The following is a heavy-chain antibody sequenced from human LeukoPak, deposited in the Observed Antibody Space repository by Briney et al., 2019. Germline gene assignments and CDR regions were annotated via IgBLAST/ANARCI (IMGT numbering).Heavy chain of an antibody. Sequence: PGRSLRLSCAASGFIFVDYAIHWVRQAPGQGLEWVAGISRNSGSIDYAHSVKRRITIYRDNAKNSLYLQMNSLSAEDTALYYCARDMARVRGHGMHVWGQGTTVSVFS. D-gene: IGHD3-10*01. CDR1: GFIFVDYA. CDR2: ISRNSGSI. CDR3: ARDMARVRGHGMHV. J-gene: IGHJ6*02. V-gene: IGHV3-9*01.